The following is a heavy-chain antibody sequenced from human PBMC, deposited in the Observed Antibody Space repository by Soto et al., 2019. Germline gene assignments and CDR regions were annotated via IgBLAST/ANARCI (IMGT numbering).Heavy chain of an antibody. CDR2: IYYSGST. CDR1: GGSISSSSYY. Sequence: SETLSLTCTVSGGSISSSSYYWGWIRQPPGKGLEWIGSIYYSGSTYYNPSLKSRVTISVDTSKNQFSLKLSSVTAADTAVYYCARFMAAGPLYYFDYWGQGTLVTVSS. D-gene: IGHD6-19*01. V-gene: IGHV4-39*01. J-gene: IGHJ4*02. CDR3: ARFMAAGPLYYFDY.